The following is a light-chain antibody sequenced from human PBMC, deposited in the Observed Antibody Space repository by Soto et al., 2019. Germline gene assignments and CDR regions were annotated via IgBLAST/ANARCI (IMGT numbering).Light chain of an antibody. CDR1: SSDVGGYNY. CDR2: DVN. Sequence: QSALTQPASVSASPGQSITISCTGTSSDVGGYNYVSWYQQHPGKAPKLMIYDVNTRPSGVSNRFSGSKSGNTASLTISGLQAEDEDDYYCSSYTSSISFGGGTKLTVL. J-gene: IGLJ2*01. CDR3: SSYTSSIS. V-gene: IGLV2-14*01.